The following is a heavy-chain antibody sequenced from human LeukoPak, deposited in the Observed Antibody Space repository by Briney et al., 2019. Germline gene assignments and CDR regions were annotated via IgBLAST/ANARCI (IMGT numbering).Heavy chain of an antibody. CDR3: AKDRCSNGVGCYYYYMDV. CDR2: IQYDGSNE. Sequence: GGSLRLSCATSGFTFSPFWIHWVRQGPGKGPEWVAYIQYDGSNEQYADSVKGRFSISRDSSKNILYLQMNSLRAEDTAVYYCAKDRCSNGVGCYYYYMDVWGKGTTVTISS. V-gene: IGHV3-30*02. CDR1: GFTFSPFW. J-gene: IGHJ6*03. D-gene: IGHD2-8*01.